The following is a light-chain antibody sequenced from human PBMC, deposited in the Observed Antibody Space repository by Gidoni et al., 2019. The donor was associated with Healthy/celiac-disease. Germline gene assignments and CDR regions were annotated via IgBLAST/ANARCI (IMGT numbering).Light chain of an antibody. J-gene: IGKJ4*01. CDR2: AAS. V-gene: IGKV1-8*01. Sequence: AIRMTQSPSSFSASTGDRVTITCRASQGISSYLAWYQQKPGKAPKLLIYAASTLQSGVPSRFSGSGSGTEFTLTISCLQSEDFATYYCQQYYSDPLTFGGGTKVEIK. CDR3: QQYYSDPLT. CDR1: QGISSY.